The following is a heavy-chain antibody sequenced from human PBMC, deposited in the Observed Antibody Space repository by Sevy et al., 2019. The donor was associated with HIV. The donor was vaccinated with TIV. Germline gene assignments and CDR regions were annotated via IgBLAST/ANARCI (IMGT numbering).Heavy chain of an antibody. V-gene: IGHV3-48*01. CDR3: ATGSPRPTRNYYASSGYDY. CDR2: ISSSSSTI. D-gene: IGHD3-22*01. CDR1: GFTFSSYS. Sequence: GGSLRLSCAASGFTFSSYSMNWVRQAPGKGLEWVSYISSSSSTIYYADSVKGRFTISRDNAKNSLYLQMNSLRAEDTAVYYCATGSPRPTRNYYASSGYDYWGQGTLVTVSS. J-gene: IGHJ4*02.